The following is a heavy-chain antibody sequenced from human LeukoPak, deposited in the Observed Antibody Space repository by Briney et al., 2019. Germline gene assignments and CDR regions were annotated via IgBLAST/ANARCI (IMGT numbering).Heavy chain of an antibody. CDR2: FDPEDGET. D-gene: IGHD3-22*01. J-gene: IGHJ4*02. Sequence: ASVKVSCKVSGYTLTELSMHWVRQAPGKGLEWMGGFDPEDGETIYAQKFQGRVTMTEDTSTDTAYMELSSLRSEDTAVYYCATARTYYYDSSGYYGPHFDYWGQGTLVTVSS. CDR1: GYTLTELS. V-gene: IGHV1-24*01. CDR3: ATARTYYYDSSGYYGPHFDY.